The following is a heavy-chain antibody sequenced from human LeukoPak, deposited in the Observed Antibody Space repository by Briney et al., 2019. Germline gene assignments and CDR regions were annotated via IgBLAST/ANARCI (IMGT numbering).Heavy chain of an antibody. J-gene: IGHJ4*02. CDR1: RGSIGSYY. CDR3: ARCLSGTYYDY. V-gene: IGHV4-59*01. CDR2: IYDSGST. D-gene: IGHD1-26*01. Sequence: SETLSLTCTVSRGSIGSYYWSWIRLPPGKGLEWIGYIYDSGSTNYNPSLKSRVTISVDTSTNQFSLKLSSVTAADTAVYYCARCLSGTYYDYWGQGTLVTVSS.